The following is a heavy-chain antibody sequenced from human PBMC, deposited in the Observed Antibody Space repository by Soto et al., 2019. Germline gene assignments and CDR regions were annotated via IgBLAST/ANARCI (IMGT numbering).Heavy chain of an antibody. Sequence: EVQLVESGGGLAKPGGSLRLSCTASGFTFSNMWMSWVRQAPGKGLEWVGRIKDKTDGGTTDYAAPVKGRFAISRDDSKSRLYLQMNSRKTDDTAVYYGTTGPYWGQGPLVTVSS. CDR3: TTGPY. CDR1: GFTFSNMW. J-gene: IGHJ4*02. V-gene: IGHV3-15*01. CDR2: IKDKTDGGTT.